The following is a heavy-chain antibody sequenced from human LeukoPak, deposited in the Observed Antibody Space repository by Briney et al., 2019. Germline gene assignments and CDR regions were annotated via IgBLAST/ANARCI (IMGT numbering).Heavy chain of an antibody. CDR2: ISGSGGST. CDR1: GFTFSSYA. J-gene: IGHJ4*02. V-gene: IGHV3-23*01. Sequence: GGSLRLSCAASGFTFSSYAMSWVRQAPGKGLEWVSAISGSGGSTYYADSVKGRFTISRDNSKNTLYLQMNSLRAEDTAVYYCAKAKNERTCYYDKPPSYFDYWGQGTLVTVSS. CDR3: AKAKNERTCYYDKPPSYFDY. D-gene: IGHD3-22*01.